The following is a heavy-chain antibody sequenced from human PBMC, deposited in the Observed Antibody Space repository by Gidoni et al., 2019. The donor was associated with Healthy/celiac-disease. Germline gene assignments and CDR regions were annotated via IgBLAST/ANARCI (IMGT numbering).Heavy chain of an antibody. Sequence: GAEVMKPKTSVKVSCKASGYTFTGYYMHWRRQAPGQGLEWMGWINPNSGGTNYAQKFQGRVTMTRDASISTAYMELSRLRSDDMAVHYSANNPCGYDFSSVYYSGASLNAPPDNSFDTWGQGTMVTVSS. J-gene: IGHJ5*01. V-gene: IGHV1-2*02. CDR2: INPNSGGT. CDR3: ANNPCGYDFSSVYYSGASLNAPPDNSFDT. D-gene: IGHD3-3*01. CDR1: GYTFTGYY.